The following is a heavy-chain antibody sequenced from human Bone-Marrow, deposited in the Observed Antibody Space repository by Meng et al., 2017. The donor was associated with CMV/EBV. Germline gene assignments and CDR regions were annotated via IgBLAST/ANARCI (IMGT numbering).Heavy chain of an antibody. CDR2: IIPILGIA. CDR1: GGTFSSYT. J-gene: IGHJ4*02. Sequence: SVKVSCKASGGTFSSYTISWVRQAPGQGLEWMGRIIPILGIANYAQKFQGRVTITTDESTSTAYMELSSLRSEDTAVYYCAREKVLYYDFWSGQIDYWGQGTRVTGSS. D-gene: IGHD3-3*01. CDR3: AREKVLYYDFWSGQIDY. V-gene: IGHV1-69*16.